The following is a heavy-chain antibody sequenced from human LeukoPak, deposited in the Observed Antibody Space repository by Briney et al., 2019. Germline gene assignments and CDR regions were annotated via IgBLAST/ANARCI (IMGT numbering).Heavy chain of an antibody. CDR3: ARDVQEYSSSFGADY. J-gene: IGHJ4*02. V-gene: IGHV3-74*01. CDR1: GFTFSSYW. Sequence: PGGSLRLSCAASGFTFSSYWMHWVRQAPGKGLVWVSRTNSDGSSTSYADSVKGRFTISRDNAKNTLYLQMNSLRAEDTAVYYCARDVQEYSSSFGADYWGQGTLVTVSS. CDR2: TNSDGSST. D-gene: IGHD6-6*01.